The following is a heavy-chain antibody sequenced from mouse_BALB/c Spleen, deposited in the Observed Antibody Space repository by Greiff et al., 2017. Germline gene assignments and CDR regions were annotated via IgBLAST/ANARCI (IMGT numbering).Heavy chain of an antibody. CDR2: INPSTGYT. J-gene: IGHJ2*01. D-gene: IGHD2-10*02. CDR3: ARGKSKVQYGNWDY. CDR1: GYTFTSYW. Sequence: QVQLQQSGAELAKPGASVKMSCKASGYTFTSYWMHWVKQRPGQGLEWIGYINPSTGYTEYNQKFKDKATLTADKSSSTAYMQLSSLTSEDSAVYYCARGKSKVQYGNWDYWGQGTTLTVSS. V-gene: IGHV1-7*01.